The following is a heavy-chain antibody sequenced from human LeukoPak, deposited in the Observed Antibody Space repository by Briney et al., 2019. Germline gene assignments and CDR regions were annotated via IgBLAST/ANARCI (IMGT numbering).Heavy chain of an antibody. CDR2: IIPILGIA. CDR1: GGTFSSYA. CDR3: ARWAGSFDAFDI. Sequence: GASVKVSCKASGGTFSSYAISWVRQAPGQGLEWMGRIIPILGIANYAQKFQGRVTITADKSTSTAYMELSSLRSEDTAVYYCARWAGSFDAFDIWGQGTMVTVSS. J-gene: IGHJ3*02. D-gene: IGHD2-15*01. V-gene: IGHV1-69*04.